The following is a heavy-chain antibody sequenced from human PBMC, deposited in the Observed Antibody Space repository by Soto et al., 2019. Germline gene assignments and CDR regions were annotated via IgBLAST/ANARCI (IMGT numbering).Heavy chain of an antibody. CDR2: INPANGDT. V-gene: IGHV1-3*01. J-gene: IGHJ4*02. Sequence: ASVKVSCKTSGYTFTTFFLHWMRQAPGQRLEWMGWINPANGDTMYSQKFLGRVSNTRDASATTAYMELTYLTSEDTAIYYCARGPSSGCFDSWGQGTLVTVSS. CDR1: GYTFTTFF. CDR3: ARGPSSGCFDS. D-gene: IGHD5-12*01.